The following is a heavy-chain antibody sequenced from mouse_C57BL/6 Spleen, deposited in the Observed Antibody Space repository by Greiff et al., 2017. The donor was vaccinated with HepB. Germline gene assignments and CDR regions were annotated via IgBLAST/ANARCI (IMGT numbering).Heavy chain of an antibody. CDR2: INPNNGGT. CDR3: ARWVFYYDYSWYFDY. J-gene: IGHJ2*01. Sequence: EVKLQESGPELVNPGASVKMSCKASGYTFTDYNMHWVKQSHGKSLEWIGYINPNNGGTSYNQKFKGKATLTVNKSSSTAYMELRSLTSEDSAVYYCARWVFYYDYSWYFDYWGQGTTLTVSS. V-gene: IGHV1-22*01. CDR1: GYTFTDYN. D-gene: IGHD2-4*01.